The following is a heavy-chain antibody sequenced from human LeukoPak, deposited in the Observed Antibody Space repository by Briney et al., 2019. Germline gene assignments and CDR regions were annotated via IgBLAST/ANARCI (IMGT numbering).Heavy chain of an antibody. CDR1: GGSISSYY. CDR3: ASAYSGSYRLVDY. V-gene: IGHV4-59*01. J-gene: IGHJ4*02. Sequence: PSETLSLTCTVSGGSISSYYWSWIRQPPGKGLEWIGYIYYSGSTNYNPSLKSRVTISVDTSKNQFSLKLSSVTAADTAVYYCASAYSGSYRLVDYWGQGTLVTVSS. CDR2: IYYSGST. D-gene: IGHD1-26*01.